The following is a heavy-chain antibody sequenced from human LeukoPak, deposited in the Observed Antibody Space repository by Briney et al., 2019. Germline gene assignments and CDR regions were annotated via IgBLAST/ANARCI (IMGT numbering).Heavy chain of an antibody. J-gene: IGHJ4*02. Sequence: PGGSLRLSCAASGFTFSSYAMSWVRPAPGKGLEWGSAISGSVGSTYYADSVKGRFTISRDNSKNTLYLQMNSLRAEDTAVYYCAKHSSGWSGSYGFDYWGQRTLVTVSS. D-gene: IGHD1-26*01. V-gene: IGHV3-23*01. CDR2: ISGSVGST. CDR3: AKHSSGWSGSYGFDY. CDR1: GFTFSSYA.